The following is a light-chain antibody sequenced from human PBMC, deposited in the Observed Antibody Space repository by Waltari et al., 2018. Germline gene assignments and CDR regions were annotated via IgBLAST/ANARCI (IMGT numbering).Light chain of an antibody. Sequence: QSALTQPRSVSGSPGQSVTISCTGTSSDVGGFNYVSWFQQHPGEAPKLIIYDVTKRPSVVPGRFAGTKASNAASLTFSVLQAEDVSDYYCCSYAGFYTYVFGTGTKVTVL. CDR1: SSDVGGFNY. CDR3: CSYAGFYTYV. J-gene: IGLJ1*01. V-gene: IGLV2-11*01. CDR2: DVT.